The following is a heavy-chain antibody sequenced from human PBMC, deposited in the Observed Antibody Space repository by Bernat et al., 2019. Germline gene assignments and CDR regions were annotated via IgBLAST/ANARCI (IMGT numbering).Heavy chain of an antibody. CDR3: ARELRYFDWSSPLFDY. CDR2: IYYSGST. D-gene: IGHD3-9*01. CDR1: GGSISSGDYY. V-gene: IGHV4-30-4*01. J-gene: IGHJ4*02. Sequence: QVQLQESGPGLVKPSQTLSLTCTVSGGSISSGDYYWSWIRQPPGKGLEWIGYIYYSGSTYYNPSLKSRVTISVDTSKNQFSLKLSSVTAADTAVYYCARELRYFDWSSPLFDYWGQGTLVTVSS.